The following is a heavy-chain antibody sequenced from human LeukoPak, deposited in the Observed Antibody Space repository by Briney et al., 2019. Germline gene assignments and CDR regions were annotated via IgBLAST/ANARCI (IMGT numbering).Heavy chain of an antibody. V-gene: IGHV4-4*02. D-gene: IGHD1-26*01. Sequence: PSETLSLTCAVSGGSISSSNWWSWVRQPPGKGLEWIGEIYHSGSTNYNPSLKSRVTMSVDKSKNQFSLNLSSVTAADTAVYYCARGGSYLFDYWGQGTLVTVSS. J-gene: IGHJ4*02. CDR2: IYHSGST. CDR1: GGSISSSNW. CDR3: ARGGSYLFDY.